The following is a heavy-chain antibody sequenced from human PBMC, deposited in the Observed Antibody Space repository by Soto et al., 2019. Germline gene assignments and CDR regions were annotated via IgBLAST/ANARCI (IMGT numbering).Heavy chain of an antibody. CDR3: ARDLSPLSMITFGGVIVMGYYGMDV. CDR1: GYTFTSYG. Sequence: ASVKVSCKASGYTFTSYGISWVRQAPGQGLEWMGWISAYNGNTNYAQKLQGRVTMTTDTSTSTAYMELRSLRSDDTAVYYCARDLSPLSMITFGGVIVMGYYGMDVWG. V-gene: IGHV1-18*04. D-gene: IGHD3-16*02. J-gene: IGHJ6*02. CDR2: ISAYNGNT.